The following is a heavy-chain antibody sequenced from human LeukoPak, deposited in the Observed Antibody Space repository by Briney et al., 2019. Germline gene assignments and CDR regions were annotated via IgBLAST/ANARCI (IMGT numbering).Heavy chain of an antibody. D-gene: IGHD5-18*01. CDR3: ARLRGYSYGFGYYYYYYMDV. V-gene: IGHV1-46*01. J-gene: IGHJ6*03. CDR2: INPSGGST. CDR1: GYTFTSYY. Sequence: ASVKVSCKASGYTFTSYYMHWVRQAPGQGLEWMGIINPSGGSTSYAQKFQGRVTMTRDMSTSTVYMELSSLRSEDTAVYYCARLRGYSYGFGYYYYYYMDVWGKGTTVTISS.